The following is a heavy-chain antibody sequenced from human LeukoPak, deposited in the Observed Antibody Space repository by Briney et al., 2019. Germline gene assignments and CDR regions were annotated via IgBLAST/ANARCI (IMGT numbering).Heavy chain of an antibody. CDR3: ARGQTAVAGTFDY. CDR2: ISYDGNNK. Sequence: GGSLRLSCAASGFTFSSYAMHWVRQAPGKGLEWVAVISYDGNNKYYADSVKGRFTISRDNSKNTLYLQMNSLRAEDTAVYYCARGQTAVAGTFDYWGQGTLVTVSS. D-gene: IGHD6-19*01. CDR1: GFTFSSYA. J-gene: IGHJ4*02. V-gene: IGHV3-30*04.